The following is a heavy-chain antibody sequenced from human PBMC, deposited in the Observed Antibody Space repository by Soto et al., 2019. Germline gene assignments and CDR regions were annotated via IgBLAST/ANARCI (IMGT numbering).Heavy chain of an antibody. CDR1: GGSISNYY. Sequence: SETLSLTCTVSGGSISNYYWSWIRQHPGKGLEWIGYIYYSGSTYYNPSLKSRVTISVDTSKNQFSLKLSSVTAADTAVYYCARGVPSGWFDPWGQGTLVTVSS. CDR2: IYYSGST. V-gene: IGHV4-59*06. CDR3: ARGVPSGWFDP. D-gene: IGHD3-10*01. J-gene: IGHJ5*02.